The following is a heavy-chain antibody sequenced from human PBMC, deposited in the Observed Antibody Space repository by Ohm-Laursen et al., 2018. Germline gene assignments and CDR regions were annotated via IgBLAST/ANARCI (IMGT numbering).Heavy chain of an antibody. J-gene: IGHJ4*02. D-gene: IGHD3-22*01. Sequence: SLRLSCAASGFTFSSYAMTWVRQAPGKGLEWVSAIRGSGGSTYYADSVKGRFTISRDNAKNSLYLQMNSLRVEDTAVYYCARGRYDSSGYDDYWGQGTLVTVSS. CDR2: IRGSGGST. V-gene: IGHV3-23*01. CDR3: ARGRYDSSGYDDY. CDR1: GFTFSSYA.